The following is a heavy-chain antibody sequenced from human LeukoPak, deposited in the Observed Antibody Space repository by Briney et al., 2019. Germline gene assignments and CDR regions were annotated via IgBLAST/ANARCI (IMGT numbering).Heavy chain of an antibody. CDR2: ISSSSSYI. J-gene: IGHJ4*02. CDR3: ARDSSGWYYFDY. CDR1: GFKFDDYG. D-gene: IGHD6-19*01. Sequence: GGSLRLSCTASGFKFDDYGMTRVRQAPGKGLEWVSSISSSSSYIYYADSVKGRFTISRDNAKNSLYLQMNSLRAEDTAVYYCARDSSGWYYFDYWGQGTLVTVSS. V-gene: IGHV3-21*01.